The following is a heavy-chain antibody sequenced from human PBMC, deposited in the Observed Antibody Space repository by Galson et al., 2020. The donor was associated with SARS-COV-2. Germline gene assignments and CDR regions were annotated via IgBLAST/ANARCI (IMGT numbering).Heavy chain of an antibody. CDR2: IYSDGST. Sequence: GESLKISCAVSGFSVSVNYFSWVRRAPGKGLEWVSAIYSDGSTNYADSVKGRFTISSDNSKNTMYLEMNSLRVEDTAVYFCARDRKGRRGLDYWGQGTLVTVSS. CDR1: GFSVSVNY. CDR3: ARDRKGRRGLDY. V-gene: IGHV3-53*01. J-gene: IGHJ4*02.